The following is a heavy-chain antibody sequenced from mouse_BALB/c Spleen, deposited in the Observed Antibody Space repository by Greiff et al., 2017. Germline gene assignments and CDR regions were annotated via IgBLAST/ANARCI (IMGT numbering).Heavy chain of an antibody. CDR1: GFSLTSYG. Sequence: VQLQQSGPGLVQPSQSLSITCTVSGFSLTSYGVHWVRQSPGKGLEWLGVIWSGGSTDYNAAFISRLSISKDNSKSQVFFKMNSLQANDTAIYYCAGYMITTGYYAIDYWGQGTSVTVSS. CDR2: IWSGGST. J-gene: IGHJ4*01. D-gene: IGHD2-4*01. V-gene: IGHV2-2*02. CDR3: AGYMITTGYYAIDY.